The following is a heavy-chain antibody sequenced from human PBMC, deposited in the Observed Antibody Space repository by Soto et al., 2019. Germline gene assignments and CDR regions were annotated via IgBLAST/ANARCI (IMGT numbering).Heavy chain of an antibody. J-gene: IGHJ6*02. Sequence: SETLSLTCTVSGGSISSYYWSWIRLPPGKGLEWIGYIYYSGSTNYNPSLKSRVTISVDTSKNQFSLKLSSVTAADTAVYYCARLVLVPAAHYYYYYGMDVWGQGTTVTVSS. D-gene: IGHD2-2*01. CDR2: IYYSGST. V-gene: IGHV4-59*01. CDR1: GGSISSYY. CDR3: ARLVLVPAAHYYYYYGMDV.